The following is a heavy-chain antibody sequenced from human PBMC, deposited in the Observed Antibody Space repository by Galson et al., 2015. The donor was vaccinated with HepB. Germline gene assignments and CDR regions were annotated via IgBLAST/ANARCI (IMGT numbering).Heavy chain of an antibody. CDR3: AREDATITVAALEY. CDR1: GFRFRSDG. CDR2: IWKDGSNK. J-gene: IGHJ4*02. D-gene: IGHD6-13*01. Sequence: SLRLSCAASGFRFRSDGMHWVRQAPGKGLEWMALIWKDGSNKHYADSLKGRFRISRDNAKNTLFLEADSVRAEDTAVYYCAREDATITVAALEYWGPGVLVTVSS. V-gene: IGHV3-33*08.